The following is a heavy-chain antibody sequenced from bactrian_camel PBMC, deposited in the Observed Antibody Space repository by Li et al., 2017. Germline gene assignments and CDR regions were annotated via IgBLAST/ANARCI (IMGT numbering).Heavy chain of an antibody. D-gene: IGHD1*01. Sequence: VQLVESGGGLVQPGGSLRLSCASSKFIFSDYDMSWVRQARGKGLEWVSTINNSGGTTYSADSVKGRFTISRDNAKNTLYLQMNSLKPEDTAVYYCTRSYFGASHNTFAFWGQGTQVTVS. J-gene: IGHJ4*01. CDR2: INNSGGTT. V-gene: IGHV3S40*01. CDR1: KFIFSDYD. CDR3: TRSYFGASHNTFAF.